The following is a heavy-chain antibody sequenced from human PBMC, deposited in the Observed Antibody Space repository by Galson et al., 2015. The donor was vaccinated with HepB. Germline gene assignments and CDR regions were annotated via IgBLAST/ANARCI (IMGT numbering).Heavy chain of an antibody. V-gene: IGHV3-30-3*01. J-gene: IGHJ4*02. D-gene: IGHD6-19*01. CDR2: ISYDGGNK. CDR1: GFTFSSYA. Sequence: SLRLSCAASGFTFSSYAMHWVRQAPGKGLEWVAVISYDGGNKYYADSVKGRFTISRDNSKNTLYLQMNSLRAEDTAVYYCARGHSSGWPFDYWGQGTLVTVSS. CDR3: ARGHSSGWPFDY.